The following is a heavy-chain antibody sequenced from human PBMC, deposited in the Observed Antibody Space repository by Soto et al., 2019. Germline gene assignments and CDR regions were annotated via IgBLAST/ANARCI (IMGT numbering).Heavy chain of an antibody. CDR3: AGIRDGYILRVESFAY. Sequence: QVQLVQSGAEVKKPGSSVKVSCKASGGTFSSYAISWVRQAPGQGLEWMGGVIPIFGTANYAQKFQDRVTITADESTSTAYMELSSLRSEDTAVYYCAGIRDGYILRVESFAYWGQGTLVTVSS. D-gene: IGHD3-9*01. CDR1: GGTFSSYA. J-gene: IGHJ4*02. CDR2: VIPIFGTA. V-gene: IGHV1-69*01.